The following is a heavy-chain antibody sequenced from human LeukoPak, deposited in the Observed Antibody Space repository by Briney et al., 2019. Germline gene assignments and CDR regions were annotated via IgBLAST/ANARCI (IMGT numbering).Heavy chain of an antibody. J-gene: IGHJ4*02. CDR2: IIPILGIA. Sequence: SSVKVSCKASGGTFSSYAISWVRQAPGQGLEWMGRIIPILGIANYAQKFQGRVTMTRNTSISTAYMELSSLRSEDTAVYYCARGLPRWLQDYWGQGTLVTVSS. CDR1: GGTFSSYA. CDR3: ARGLPRWLQDY. V-gene: IGHV1-69*04. D-gene: IGHD5-24*01.